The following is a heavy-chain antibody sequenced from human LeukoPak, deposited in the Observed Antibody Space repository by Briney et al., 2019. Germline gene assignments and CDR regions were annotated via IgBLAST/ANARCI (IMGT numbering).Heavy chain of an antibody. V-gene: IGHV3-48*01. D-gene: IGHD2-2*01. CDR1: GFTFRKYW. CDR2: ISSSSSTI. J-gene: IGHJ4*02. CDR3: ARRYCSSTSCQFDY. Sequence: GGSLRLSCAASGFTFRKYWMSWVRQAPGKGLEWVSYISSSSSTIYYADSVKGRFTISRDNAKNSLYLQMNSLRAEDTAVYYCARRYCSSTSCQFDYWGQGTLVTVSS.